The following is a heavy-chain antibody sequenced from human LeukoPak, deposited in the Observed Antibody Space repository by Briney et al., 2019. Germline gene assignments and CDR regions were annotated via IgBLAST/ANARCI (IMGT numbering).Heavy chain of an antibody. CDR1: GFTFSSYG. D-gene: IGHD6-6*01. V-gene: IGHV3-23*01. CDR3: AKDGMYSSSSSYYFDY. CDR2: ISGSGGST. J-gene: IGHJ4*02. Sequence: GGSLRLSCAASGFTFSSYGMHWVRQAPGKGLEWVSAISGSGGSTYSADSVKGRFTISRDNSKNTLYLQMNSLRAEDTAVYYCAKDGMYSSSSSYYFDYWGQGTLVTVSS.